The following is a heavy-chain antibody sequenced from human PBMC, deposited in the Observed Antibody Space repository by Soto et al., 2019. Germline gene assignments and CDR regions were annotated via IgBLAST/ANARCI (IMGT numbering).Heavy chain of an antibody. J-gene: IGHJ2*01. CDR2: IYYSGST. D-gene: IGHD2-2*02. CDR3: ARLGATAAIASSDYWYIVF. CDR1: GGSISSYY. Sequence: SETLSLTCTVSGGSISSYYWSWIRQPPGKGLEWIGYIYYSGSTNYNPSLKSRVTISVDTSKNQFSLKLSSVTAADTAVYYCARLGATAAIASSDYWYIVFCCRGTLVSVSS. V-gene: IGHV4-59*01.